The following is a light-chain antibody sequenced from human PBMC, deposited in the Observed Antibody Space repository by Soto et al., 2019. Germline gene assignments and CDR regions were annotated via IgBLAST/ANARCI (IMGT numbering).Light chain of an antibody. Sequence: SALTQPASVSGSPGQSITISCTGTSSDVGGYNFVSWYQQHPGKAPKLMIYDVSDRPSRVSNRFSGSKSGNTASLTISGLQAEDEADYYCSSYTSSSTVVFGGGTKVTVL. CDR1: SSDVGGYNF. V-gene: IGLV2-14*01. CDR3: SSYTSSSTVV. CDR2: DVS. J-gene: IGLJ2*01.